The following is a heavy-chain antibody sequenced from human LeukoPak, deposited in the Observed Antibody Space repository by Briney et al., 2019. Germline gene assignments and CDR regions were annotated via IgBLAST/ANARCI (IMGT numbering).Heavy chain of an antibody. CDR3: ARDANGSGSFPVSEYFQH. J-gene: IGHJ1*01. CDR1: GFTFSSYS. CDR2: ISSSSSYI. D-gene: IGHD3-10*01. V-gene: IGHV3-21*01. Sequence: AGGSLRLSCAASGFTFSSYSMNWVRQAPGKGLEWVSSISSSSSYIYYADSVKGRFTISRDNAKNSLYLQMNSLRAEDTAVYYCARDANGSGSFPVSEYFQHWGQGTLVTVSS.